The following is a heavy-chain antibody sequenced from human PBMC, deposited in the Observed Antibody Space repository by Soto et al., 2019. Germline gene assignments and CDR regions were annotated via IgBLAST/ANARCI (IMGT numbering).Heavy chain of an antibody. D-gene: IGHD6-13*01. CDR3: ARGQKSCSSWYVD. V-gene: IGHV4-34*01. CDR2: INHVGGT. CDR1: GGSFSGYY. Sequence: QVQLQQWGAGLLKPSETLSLTCAVYGGSFSGYYWSWIRQPPGKGLEWIGEINHVGGTNYNPSLKSRLTISVDTSKNQFSLKVNSVTAADTAVYYCARGQKSCSSWYVDWGQGTPVTVSS. J-gene: IGHJ4*02.